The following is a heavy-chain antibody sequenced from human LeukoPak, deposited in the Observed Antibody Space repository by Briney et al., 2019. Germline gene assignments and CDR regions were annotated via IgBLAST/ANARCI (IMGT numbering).Heavy chain of an antibody. J-gene: IGHJ3*02. D-gene: IGHD1-26*01. CDR1: GGSISSYY. CDR2: IYYSGST. Sequence: SETLSLTCTVSGGSISSYYWSWVRQPPGKGLEWIGYIYYSGSTNYNPSLKSRVIISVDTSKNQFSLKLSSVTAADTAVYYCARLYSDKDYSFDIWGQGTMVTVSS. CDR3: ARLYSDKDYSFDI. V-gene: IGHV4-59*08.